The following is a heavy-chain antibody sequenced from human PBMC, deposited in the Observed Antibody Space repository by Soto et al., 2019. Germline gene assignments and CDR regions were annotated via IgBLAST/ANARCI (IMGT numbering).Heavy chain of an antibody. V-gene: IGHV6-1*01. J-gene: IGHJ4*02. Sequence: SQTLSLTCAISGDSVSSNSAAWNWIRQSPSRGLEWLGRTYYRSKWYNDYAVSVKSRITINPDTSKNQFSLQLNSVTPEDTAVYYCASTMAYCGGDCYPYYFDYWGQGTLVTVSS. CDR1: GDSVSSNSAA. CDR3: ASTMAYCGGDCYPYYFDY. D-gene: IGHD2-21*02. CDR2: TYYRSKWYN.